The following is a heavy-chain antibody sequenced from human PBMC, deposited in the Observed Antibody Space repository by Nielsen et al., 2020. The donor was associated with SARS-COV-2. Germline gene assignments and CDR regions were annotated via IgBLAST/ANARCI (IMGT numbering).Heavy chain of an antibody. CDR3: AKGAEYCSSTSCWAPDY. CDR1: GFTFSSYA. J-gene: IGHJ4*02. Sequence: GESLKISCAAFGFTFSSYAMNWVRQAPGKGLEWVSSISPSGGSKYYADSVKGRFTISRDNSKNTFYLQMNSLRDEDTAVYYCAKGAEYCSSTSCWAPDYWGQGTLVTVSS. CDR2: ISPSGGSK. D-gene: IGHD2-2*01. V-gene: IGHV3-23*01.